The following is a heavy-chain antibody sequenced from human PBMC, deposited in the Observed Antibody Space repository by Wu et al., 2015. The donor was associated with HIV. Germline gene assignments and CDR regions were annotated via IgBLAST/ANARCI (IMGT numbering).Heavy chain of an antibody. CDR3: VRRAVCDHCGNFHFQH. J-gene: IGHJ1*01. CDR2: MKPFRGAV. V-gene: IGHV1-2*02. Sequence: QVRLVQSGAVMRKPGSSVRISCETFGYKFIDYSIHWVRHVPGKGLEWMGWMKPFRGAVNYARNFQGRVAMTRQLPVDPDNTDRGTAYMELSGLTSADTADYYCVRRAVCDHCGNFHFQHWGQGTPVVVSS. CDR1: GYKFIDYS. D-gene: IGHD2-21*01.